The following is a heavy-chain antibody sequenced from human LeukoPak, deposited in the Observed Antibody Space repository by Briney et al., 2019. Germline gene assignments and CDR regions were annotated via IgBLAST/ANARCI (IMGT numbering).Heavy chain of an antibody. CDR1: GYTFTDYY. V-gene: IGHV1-2*02. Sequence: ASVKVSCKASGYTFTDYYIHWVRQAPGQGLEWMGWINADIGGTHYAQNFQGRVTMTRDTTTSTAYMELRSLRSDDTAVYYCAGNRELGAFDIWGQGTMVTVSS. CDR3: AGNRELGAFDI. D-gene: IGHD1-26*01. J-gene: IGHJ3*02. CDR2: INADIGGT.